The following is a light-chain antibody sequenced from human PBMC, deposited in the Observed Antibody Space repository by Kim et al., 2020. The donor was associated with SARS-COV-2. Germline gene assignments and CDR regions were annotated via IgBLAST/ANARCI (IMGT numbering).Light chain of an antibody. CDR1: SSDVGSYNL. CDR2: DVT. J-gene: IGLJ1*01. Sequence: QSALTQPASVSRSPGQSITISCTGTSSDVGSYNLVSWYQHHPGKAPKLMIYDVTKRPSGVSNRFSGSKSGNTASLTISGLQAEDEADYYCCSYTTSNTFVLGSGTKVTVL. V-gene: IGLV2-23*02. CDR3: CSYTTSNTFV.